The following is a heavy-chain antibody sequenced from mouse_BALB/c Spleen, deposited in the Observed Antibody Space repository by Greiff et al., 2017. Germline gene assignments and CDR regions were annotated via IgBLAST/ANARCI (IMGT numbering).Heavy chain of an antibody. CDR3: ARGIYDGYYGFAY. V-gene: IGHV5-6-5*01. CDR1: GFTFSSYA. J-gene: IGHJ3*01. CDR2: ISSGGST. Sequence: EVKLMESGRGLVKPGGSLKLSCAASGFTFSSYAMSWVRQTPEKRLEWVASISSGGSTYYPDSVKGRFTISRDNARNILYLQMSSLRSEDTAMYYCARGIYDGYYGFAYWGQGTLVTVSA. D-gene: IGHD2-3*01.